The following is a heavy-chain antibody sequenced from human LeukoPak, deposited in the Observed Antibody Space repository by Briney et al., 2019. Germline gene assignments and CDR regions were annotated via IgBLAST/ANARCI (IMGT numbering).Heavy chain of an antibody. CDR3: ARASPADYYGLDV. V-gene: IGHV3-66*01. CDR1: GFDVINNY. J-gene: IGHJ6*02. CDR2: ISSGGST. D-gene: IGHD6-6*01. Sequence: GGSLRISCAASGFDVINNYMTWVRQAPGKGLEWVSVISSGGSTYYADSVKGRFTISRDNSKNTLYLQMNSLRAEDTAVYYCARASPADYYGLDVWGQGTTVTVSS.